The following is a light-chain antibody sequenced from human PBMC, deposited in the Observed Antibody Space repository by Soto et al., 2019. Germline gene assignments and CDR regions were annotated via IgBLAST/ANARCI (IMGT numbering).Light chain of an antibody. CDR1: QTISSC. V-gene: IGKV1-5*03. Sequence: DIQMTQSPSTLSGSVGDRVTITCRASQTISSCLAWYQQKPWKAPKLLIYKASTLKSGVPSRFSGSGSGTEITLPISSLQPADFATSYCQQYNSYSGTFGQGTKVDIK. CDR3: QQYNSYSGT. CDR2: KAS. J-gene: IGKJ1*01.